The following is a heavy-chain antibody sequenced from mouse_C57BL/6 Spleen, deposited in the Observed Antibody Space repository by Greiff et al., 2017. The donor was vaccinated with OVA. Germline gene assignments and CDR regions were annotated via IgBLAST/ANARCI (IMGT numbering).Heavy chain of an antibody. CDR1: GFTFSSYG. J-gene: IGHJ2*01. Sequence: EVKLMESGGDLVKPGGSLKLSCAASGFTFSSYGMSWVRQTPDKRLEWVATISSGGSYTYYPDSVKGRFTISRDNAKNTLYLQMSSLKSEDTAMYYCARHDSSGYSYFDYWGQGTTLTVSS. D-gene: IGHD3-2*02. V-gene: IGHV5-6*01. CDR2: ISSGGSYT. CDR3: ARHDSSGYSYFDY.